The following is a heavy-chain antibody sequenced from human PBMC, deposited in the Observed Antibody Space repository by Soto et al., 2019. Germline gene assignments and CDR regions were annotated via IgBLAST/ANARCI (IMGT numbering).Heavy chain of an antibody. CDR1: GFTVGSNY. CDR3: ASWGGYDFDY. CDR2: IYSGGST. V-gene: IGHV3-53*01. Sequence: LRLSCAASGFTVGSNYMSWVRQAPGKGLEWVSVIYSGGSTYYADSVKGRFTISRDNSRNTLYLQMNSLRAEDTAVYYCASWGGYDFDYWGQGTLVTVSS. D-gene: IGHD5-12*01. J-gene: IGHJ4*02.